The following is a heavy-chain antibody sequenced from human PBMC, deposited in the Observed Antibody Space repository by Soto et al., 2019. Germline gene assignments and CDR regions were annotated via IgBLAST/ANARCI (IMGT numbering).Heavy chain of an antibody. D-gene: IGHD3-10*01. J-gene: IGHJ6*02. V-gene: IGHV3-30*18. CDR3: AKFPPVGSGGSRTGLYYYYYGMDV. CDR2: ISYDGSNK. Sequence: GGSLRLSCAASGFTFSSYGMLWVRQAPGKGLEWVAVISYDGSNKYYADSVKGRFTISRDNSKNTLYLQMNSLKAEDTAVYYCAKFPPVGSGGSRTGLYYYYYGMDVWGQGTTVTVSS. CDR1: GFTFSSYG.